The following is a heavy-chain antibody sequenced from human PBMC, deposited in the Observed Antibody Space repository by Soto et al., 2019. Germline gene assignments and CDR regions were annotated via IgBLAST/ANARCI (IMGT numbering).Heavy chain of an antibody. Sequence: PSETLSLTCTVSGGSISSYYWSWIRQPPGKGLEWIGYIYYSGSTNYNPSLKSRVTISVDTSKNQFSLKLSSVTAADTAVYYCARDLMAVAGLFDYWGQGTLVTVSS. CDR1: GGSISSYY. J-gene: IGHJ4*02. CDR2: IYYSGST. CDR3: ARDLMAVAGLFDY. D-gene: IGHD6-19*01. V-gene: IGHV4-59*01.